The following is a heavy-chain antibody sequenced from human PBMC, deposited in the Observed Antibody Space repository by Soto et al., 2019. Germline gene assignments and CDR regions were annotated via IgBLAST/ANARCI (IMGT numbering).Heavy chain of an antibody. V-gene: IGHV4-39*01. CDR3: ARLMTKVTQNWFDP. CDR2: IYYSGST. D-gene: IGHD4-17*01. J-gene: IGHJ5*02. Sequence: SETLSLTCTVSGGSISSSSYYWGWIRQPPGKGLEWIGSIYYSGSTYYNPSLKSRVTISVDTSKNQFSLKLSSVTAADTAVYYCARLMTKVTQNWFDPWGQGTLVTVSS. CDR1: GGSISSSSYY.